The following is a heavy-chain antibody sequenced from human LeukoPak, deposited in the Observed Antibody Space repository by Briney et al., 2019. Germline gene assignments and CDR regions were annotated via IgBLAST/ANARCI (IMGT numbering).Heavy chain of an antibody. V-gene: IGHV4-59*01. J-gene: IGHJ4*02. CDR1: GGSISRYY. Sequence: SETLSLTCTVSGGSISRYYWSWIRQPPGKGLEWIGYIYYSGSTNYKPSLKSRVTISVETSKNQFSLKLRSVTAADTAVYYCARVTGYMIEDYFDYWGQGTLVTVSS. CDR3: ARVTGYMIEDYFDY. CDR2: IYYSGST. D-gene: IGHD3-22*01.